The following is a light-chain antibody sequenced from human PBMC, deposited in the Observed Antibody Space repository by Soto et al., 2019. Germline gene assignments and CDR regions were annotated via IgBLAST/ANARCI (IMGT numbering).Light chain of an antibody. Sequence: EIVLTQSPATLSLSPGDRATLSCGASQSVNSSYLAWFQQKPGQAPRLLIYGASTRATGIPARFSGSGSGTEFTLTISSLQSEDFAVYYCQQYNNWPPWTFGQGTKVDIK. J-gene: IGKJ1*01. CDR3: QQYNNWPPWT. CDR2: GAS. CDR1: QSVNSSY. V-gene: IGKV3-15*01.